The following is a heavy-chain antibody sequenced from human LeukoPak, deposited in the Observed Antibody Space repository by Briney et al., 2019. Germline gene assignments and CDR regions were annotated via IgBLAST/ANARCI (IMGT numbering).Heavy chain of an antibody. Sequence: PGGSLRLSRAASGFTFSSYAMHWVRQAPAKGLERVAVISYDGSNKYYADSVKGRFTISRDNSKNTLYLQMNSLRAEDTAVYYCARDVDPLIAAAGTAEYFQHWGQGTLVTVSS. J-gene: IGHJ1*01. CDR2: ISYDGSNK. CDR3: ARDVDPLIAAAGTAEYFQH. D-gene: IGHD6-13*01. CDR1: GFTFSSYA. V-gene: IGHV3-30*01.